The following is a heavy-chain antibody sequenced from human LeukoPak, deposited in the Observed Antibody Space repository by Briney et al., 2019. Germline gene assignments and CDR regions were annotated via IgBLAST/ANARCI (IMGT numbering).Heavy chain of an antibody. Sequence: GGSLRLSCAASGFIFNNYWMSWVRQAPGKGLEWVASIKQDGSEKYYVDSVKGRLTISRDNAKNSLYLQMNGLRAEDTAVYYCARDGSAPGLYFDSWGQGTLVTVSS. J-gene: IGHJ4*02. D-gene: IGHD6-13*01. CDR2: IKQDGSEK. V-gene: IGHV3-7*01. CDR3: ARDGSAPGLYFDS. CDR1: GFIFNNYW.